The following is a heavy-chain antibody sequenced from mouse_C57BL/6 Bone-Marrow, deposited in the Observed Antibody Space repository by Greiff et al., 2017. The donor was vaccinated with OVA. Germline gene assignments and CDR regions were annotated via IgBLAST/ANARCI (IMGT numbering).Heavy chain of an antibody. V-gene: IGHV7-1*01. Sequence: EVKLVESGGGLVQSGRSLRLSCATSGFTFSDFYMEWVRQAPGKGLEWIAASRNKANDYTTEYSASVKGRFIVSRDTSQSILYLQMNALRAEDTAIYYCARDAYDGYYVWFAYWGQGTLVTVSA. CDR3: ARDAYDGYYVWFAY. J-gene: IGHJ3*01. CDR2: SRNKANDYTT. CDR1: GFTFSDFY. D-gene: IGHD2-3*01.